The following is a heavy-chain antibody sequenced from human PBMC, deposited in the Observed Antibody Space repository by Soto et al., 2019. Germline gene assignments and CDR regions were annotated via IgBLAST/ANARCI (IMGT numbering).Heavy chain of an antibody. D-gene: IGHD6-19*01. J-gene: IGHJ6*03. V-gene: IGHV1-18*01. CDR2: ISAYNGNT. Sequence: ASVKVSCKASGYTFPSYGISWVRQAPGQGLEWMGWISAYNGNTNYAQKLQGRVTMTTDTSTSTAYMELRSLRSDDTAVYYCARVESSGWYGPYLPSYHYYYMDVWGKGTTDTVS. CDR3: ARVESSGWYGPYLPSYHYYYMDV. CDR1: GYTFPSYG.